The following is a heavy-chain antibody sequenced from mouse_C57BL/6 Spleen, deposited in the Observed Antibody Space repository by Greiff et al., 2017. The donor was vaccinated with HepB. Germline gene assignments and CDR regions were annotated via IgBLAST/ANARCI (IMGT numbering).Heavy chain of an antibody. CDR1: GYTFTDYY. V-gene: IGHV1-26*01. CDR3: ARGELGTVVPFDY. CDR2: INPNNGGT. J-gene: IGHJ2*01. D-gene: IGHD1-1*01. Sequence: EVQLQQSGPELVKPGASVKISCKASGYTFTDYYMNWVKQSHGKSLEWIGDINPNNGGTSYNQKFKGKATLTVDKSSSTAYMELRSLTSEDSAVYYCARGELGTVVPFDYWGQGTTLTVSS.